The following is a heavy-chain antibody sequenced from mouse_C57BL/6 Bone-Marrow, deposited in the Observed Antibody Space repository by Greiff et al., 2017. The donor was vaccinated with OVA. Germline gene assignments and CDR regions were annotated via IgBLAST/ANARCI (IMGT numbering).Heavy chain of an antibody. Sequence: QVHVKQSGAELARPGASVKLSCKASGYTFTSYGISWVKQRTGQGLEWIGEIYPRSGNTYYNEKFKGKATLTADKSSSTAYMELRSLTSEDSAVYFCARENGNYDAYWGQGTLVTVSA. D-gene: IGHD2-1*01. J-gene: IGHJ3*01. CDR2: IYPRSGNT. V-gene: IGHV1-81*01. CDR1: GYTFTSYG. CDR3: ARENGNYDAY.